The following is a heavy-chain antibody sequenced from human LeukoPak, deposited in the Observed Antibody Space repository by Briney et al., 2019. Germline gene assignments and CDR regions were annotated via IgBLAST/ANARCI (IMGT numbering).Heavy chain of an antibody. CDR3: AKGPGSGTYFPFDY. D-gene: IGHD3-10*01. J-gene: IGHJ4*02. CDR2: ISGSGVST. Sequence: NPGGSLRLSCAASGFTFSYYAMHWVRQAPGKWLEWVSSISGSGVSTYYADSVKGRFTISRDNSENTMYLQMNSLRADDTAVYSCAKGPGSGTYFPFDYWGQGTLVTVSS. CDR1: GFTFSYYA. V-gene: IGHV3-23*01.